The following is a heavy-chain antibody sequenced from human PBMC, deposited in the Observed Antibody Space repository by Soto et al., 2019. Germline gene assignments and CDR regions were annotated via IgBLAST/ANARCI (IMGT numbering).Heavy chain of an antibody. V-gene: IGHV3-48*02. D-gene: IGHD5-12*01. CDR2: ISSSSSTI. CDR3: ARGGTIAVTTIGDY. CDR1: GFTFRSYN. J-gene: IGHJ4*01. Sequence: DVQLVESGGGLVQPGGSLRLSCAASGFTFRSYNMNWVRQAPGKGLDWVSYISSSSSTIYYADSVKGRFTISRDNAKNSLYLQMNSLRDDGTAMYYCARGGTIAVTTIGDYWGQGTLVTVSS.